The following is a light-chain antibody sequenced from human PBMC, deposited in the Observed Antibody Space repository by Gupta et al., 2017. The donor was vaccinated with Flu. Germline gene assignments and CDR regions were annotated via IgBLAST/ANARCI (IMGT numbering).Light chain of an antibody. CDR3: AQYMGSGVSM. CDR2: STN. V-gene: IGLV8-61*01. Sequence: TATTTCGLTSGSVATDNYPSCYPHTPGQPPRMLFDSTNSRSAGVPGRFSGSILGNTAALTIAVAAEDEASDYYCAQYMGSGVSMFGGGTKLTVL. CDR1: SGSVATDNY. J-gene: IGLJ3*02.